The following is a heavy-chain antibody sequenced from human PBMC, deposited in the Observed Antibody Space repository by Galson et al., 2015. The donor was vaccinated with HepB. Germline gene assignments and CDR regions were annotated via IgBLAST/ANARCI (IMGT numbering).Heavy chain of an antibody. D-gene: IGHD2-15*01. CDR3: AKDRSTVVVVAAAADY. J-gene: IGHJ4*02. V-gene: IGHV3-30*18. CDR1: GFTFSSYG. CDR2: ISYDGSNK. Sequence: SLRLSCAASGFTFSSYGMHWVRQAPGKGLEWVAVISYDGSNKYYADSVKGRFTISRDNSKNTLYLQMNSLRAEDTAVYYCAKDRSTVVVVAAAADYWGQGTLVTVSS.